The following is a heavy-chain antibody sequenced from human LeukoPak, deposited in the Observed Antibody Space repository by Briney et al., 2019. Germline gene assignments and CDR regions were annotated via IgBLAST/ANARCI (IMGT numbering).Heavy chain of an antibody. CDR3: AKPRLRGGYLFDY. D-gene: IGHD5-12*01. J-gene: IGHJ4*02. V-gene: IGHV3-23*01. CDR1: GFTFSSYA. CDR2: ISGSGGST. Sequence: GGSLRLSCAASGFTFSSYAMSWVRQAPGKGLEWVSAISGSGGSTYYADSVRGRFTISRDNSKNTLYLQMSSLRDEDTAVYYCAKPRLRGGYLFDYWGQGTLVTVSS.